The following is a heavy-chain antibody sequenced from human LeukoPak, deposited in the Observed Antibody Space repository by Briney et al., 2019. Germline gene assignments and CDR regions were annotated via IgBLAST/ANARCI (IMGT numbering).Heavy chain of an antibody. CDR3: AREVLRYFEEPFDP. J-gene: IGHJ5*02. D-gene: IGHD3-9*01. CDR1: GFTFSSYA. V-gene: IGHV3-30*03. CDR2: ISYDGSNK. Sequence: GGSLRLSCAASGFTFSSYATHWVRQAPGKGLEWVAVISYDGSNKYYADSVKGRFTISRDNSKNTLYLQRNRLRDEDTAVYCCAREVLRYFEEPFDPWGQGTMVTVSS.